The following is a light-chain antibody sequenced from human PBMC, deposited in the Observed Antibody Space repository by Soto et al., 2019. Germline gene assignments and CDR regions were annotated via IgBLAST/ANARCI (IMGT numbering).Light chain of an antibody. V-gene: IGKV1-17*01. Sequence: DSQRTQSPSSLSASLGDRVTITCRASQGSRKDVGWYQQKPGKAPKRLIYAASSFQSRVPSRFSGSGAGTEFALTISSLQPEDYATYYCLQNNSYPFTVAPGTKVHLK. CDR2: AAS. J-gene: IGKJ3*01. CDR3: LQNNSYPFT. CDR1: QGSRKD.